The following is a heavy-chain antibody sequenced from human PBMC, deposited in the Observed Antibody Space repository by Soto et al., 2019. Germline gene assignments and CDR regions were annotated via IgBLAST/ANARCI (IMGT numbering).Heavy chain of an antibody. J-gene: IGHJ4*02. D-gene: IGHD4-17*01. Sequence: SETLSLTCTVSGGSISSGDYYWSWIRQPPGKGLEWIGYIYYSGSTYYNPSLKSRVTISVDTSKNQFSLKLSSVTAADTAVYYCASWTTVTTGYFDYWGQGTLVTVSS. CDR3: ASWTTVTTGYFDY. V-gene: IGHV4-30-4*01. CDR2: IYYSGST. CDR1: GGSISSGDYY.